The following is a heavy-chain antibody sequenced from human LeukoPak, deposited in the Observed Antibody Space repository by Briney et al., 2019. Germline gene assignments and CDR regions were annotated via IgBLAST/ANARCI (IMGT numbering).Heavy chain of an antibody. V-gene: IGHV3-9*01. D-gene: IGHD3-22*01. Sequence: PGGSLRLSYAASGFTFDDYAMHWVRQAPGKGLEWVSGISWNSGSIGYADSVKGRFTISRDNAKNSLYLQMNSLRAEDTALYYCAKDTRYYYASSNYLGYWGQGTLVTVSS. CDR2: ISWNSGSI. CDR3: AKDTRYYYASSNYLGY. J-gene: IGHJ4*02. CDR1: GFTFDDYA.